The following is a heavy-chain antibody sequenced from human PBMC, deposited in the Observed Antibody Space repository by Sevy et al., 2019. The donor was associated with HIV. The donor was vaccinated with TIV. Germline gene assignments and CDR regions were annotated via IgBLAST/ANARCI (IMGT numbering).Heavy chain of an antibody. CDR2: ISAYNGNI. J-gene: IGHJ4*02. Sequence: ASVKVSCKDSGYTFTCYGISWVRQAPGQGLEWMGWISAYNGNINYAQKLQGRVTMTTDTSTSTAYMELRSLRSDDTAVYYCARDLGGYGGNSIDYWGQGTLVTVSS. V-gene: IGHV1-18*01. D-gene: IGHD2-21*02. CDR1: GYTFTCYG. CDR3: ARDLGGYGGNSIDY.